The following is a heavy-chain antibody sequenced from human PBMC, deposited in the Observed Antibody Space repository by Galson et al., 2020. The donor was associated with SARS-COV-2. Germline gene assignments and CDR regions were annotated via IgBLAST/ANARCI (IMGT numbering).Heavy chain of an antibody. D-gene: IGHD2-2*01. CDR2: ISWNSGSI. CDR3: AKAWDQWPSWRRGLGQYYFDY. J-gene: IGHJ4*02. Sequence: PGGSLRLSCAASGFTFDDYAMHWVRQAPGKGLEWVSGISWNSGSIGYADSVKGRFTISRDNAKNSLYLQMNSLRAEDTALYYCAKAWDQWPSWRRGLGQYYFDYWGQGTLVTVSS. CDR1: GFTFDDYA. V-gene: IGHV3-9*01.